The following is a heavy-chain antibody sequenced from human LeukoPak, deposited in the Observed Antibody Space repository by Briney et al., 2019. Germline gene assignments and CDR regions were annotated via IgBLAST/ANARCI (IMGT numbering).Heavy chain of an antibody. CDR2: VHHSGST. V-gene: IGHV4-39*07. CDR3: ARDLRDGVVAATYWFDP. Sequence: PSETLSLTCTVSGASINSTYYWGWIRQSPGKGLEWIGTVHHSGSTSYNPSLKGRVSISVDTSKNEFSLKLTSVTAADTAIYYCARDLRDGVVAATYWFDPWGQGTLVTVSS. CDR1: GASINSTYY. D-gene: IGHD2-15*01. J-gene: IGHJ5*02.